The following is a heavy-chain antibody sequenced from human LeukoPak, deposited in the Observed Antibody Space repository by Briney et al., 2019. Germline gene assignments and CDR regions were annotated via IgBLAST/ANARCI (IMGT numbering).Heavy chain of an antibody. J-gene: IGHJ4*02. Sequence: GGSLRLSCAASGFTCSSYAMHWVRQAPGKGLEWVAVISYDGSNKYYADSVKGRFTISRDNSKNTLYLQMNSLRAEDTAVYYCARDGQLYYDYVWGSYLDYWGQGTLVTVSS. CDR2: ISYDGSNK. CDR1: GFTCSSYA. D-gene: IGHD3-16*02. V-gene: IGHV3-30-3*01. CDR3: ARDGQLYYDYVWGSYLDY.